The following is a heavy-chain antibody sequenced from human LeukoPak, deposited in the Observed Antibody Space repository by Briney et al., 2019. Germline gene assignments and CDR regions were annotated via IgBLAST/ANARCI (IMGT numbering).Heavy chain of an antibody. CDR3: ARAAPSLNWGYSY. CDR1: GGTFSSYA. D-gene: IGHD7-27*01. V-gene: IGHV1-69*13. J-gene: IGHJ4*02. Sequence: SVKVSCKASGGTFSSYAISWARQAPGQGLEWMGGIIPSFGTANYAQKFQGRVTITADESTSTAYMELSSLRSEDTAVYYCARAAPSLNWGYSYWGQGTLVTVSS. CDR2: IIPSFGTA.